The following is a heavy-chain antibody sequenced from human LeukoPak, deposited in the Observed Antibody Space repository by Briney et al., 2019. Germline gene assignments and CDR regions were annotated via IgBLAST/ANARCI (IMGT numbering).Heavy chain of an antibody. D-gene: IGHD1-1*01. V-gene: IGHV5-51*01. CDR2: LYPGDSDT. Sequence: ESLKTSCKGSGYTFTSYWIGWGPQMPGRGLEWMGILYPGDSDTRYSPSFQGQVTIAADKSINTAYLQWSSLKASDTAMYYCAKTGLASTGTSNFFDYWGHGTLVTVSS. J-gene: IGHJ4*01. CDR1: GYTFTSYW. CDR3: AKTGLASTGTSNFFDY.